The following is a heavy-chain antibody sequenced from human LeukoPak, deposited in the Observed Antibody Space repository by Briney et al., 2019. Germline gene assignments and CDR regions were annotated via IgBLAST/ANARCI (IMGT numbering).Heavy chain of an antibody. CDR1: GFTFASYA. J-gene: IGHJ6*02. D-gene: IGHD3-3*01. CDR2: ISGSAGST. Sequence: PGGSLRLSCVASGFTFASYAMSWVRQAPGKGLEWVSAISGSAGSTYYADSVKGRFAISRDNSKNTLYLQMNSLRAEDTAVYYCAKDQIWRGVYYYGMDVWGQGTTVTVSS. V-gene: IGHV3-23*01. CDR3: AKDQIWRGVYYYGMDV.